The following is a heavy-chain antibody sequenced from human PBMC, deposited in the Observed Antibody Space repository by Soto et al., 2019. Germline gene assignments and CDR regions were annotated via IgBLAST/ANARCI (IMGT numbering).Heavy chain of an antibody. D-gene: IGHD3-22*01. Sequence: QVQLVQSGAEVKKPGSSVKVSCKASGGTFSSYAISWVRQAPGQGLEWMGGIIPIFGTANYAQKFQGRVTITADESTSTAYMELSSLRSEDTAVYYCARDHYYDSSGYSFSMTDYWGQGTLVTVSS. CDR3: ARDHYYDSSGYSFSMTDY. CDR2: IIPIFGTA. V-gene: IGHV1-69*12. J-gene: IGHJ4*02. CDR1: GGTFSSYA.